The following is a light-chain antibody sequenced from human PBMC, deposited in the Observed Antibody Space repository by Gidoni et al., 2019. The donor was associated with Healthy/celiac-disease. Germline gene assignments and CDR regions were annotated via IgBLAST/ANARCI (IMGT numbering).Light chain of an antibody. V-gene: IGKV2-28*01. CDR3: MQALQTPRYT. CDR1: HSLLHINGYND. CDR2: LGS. J-gene: IGKJ2*01. Sequence: DIVMTHSPLSLPVTPGEQASISFRSSHSLLHINGYNDLDWYLQKPGQSPQLLIYLGSNLASGVHDRFSGSGSGTDFTLKISRVEAEDVGVYYCMQALQTPRYTFGQGTKLEIK.